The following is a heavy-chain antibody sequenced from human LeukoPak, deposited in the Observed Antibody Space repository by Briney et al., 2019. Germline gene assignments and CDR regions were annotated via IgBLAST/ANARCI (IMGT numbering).Heavy chain of an antibody. Sequence: PSETLSLTCSVSGYSISSGYYWGWIRQPPGKGLESIGSIHHSGSTYYNPSLKSRVTISVDTSKNHFSMQLSSVTAADTAIYYRARVSPQWELDAFDIWGQGTMVTVSS. CDR2: IHHSGST. V-gene: IGHV4-38-2*02. CDR1: GYSISSGYY. D-gene: IGHD1-26*01. CDR3: ARVSPQWELDAFDI. J-gene: IGHJ3*02.